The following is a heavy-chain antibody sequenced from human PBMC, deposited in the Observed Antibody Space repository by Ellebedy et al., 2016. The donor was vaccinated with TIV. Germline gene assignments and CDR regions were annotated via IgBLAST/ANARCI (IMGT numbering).Heavy chain of an antibody. D-gene: IGHD3-22*01. J-gene: IGHJ3*02. V-gene: IGHV3-33*08. CDR2: IWYDGSNK. CDR3: ARDIRLSHYYDSPTGASDI. CDR1: GFTSSSYG. Sequence: PGGSLRLSCAASGFTSSSYGMHWVRQAPGKGLEWVAVIWYDGSNKYYADSVKGRFTISRDNSKNTLYLQMNSLRAEDTAVYYCARDIRLSHYYDSPTGASDIWGQGTMVTVSS.